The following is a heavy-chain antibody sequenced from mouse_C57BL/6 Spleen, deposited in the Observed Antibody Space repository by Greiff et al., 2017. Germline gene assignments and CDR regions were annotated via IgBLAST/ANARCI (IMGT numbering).Heavy chain of an antibody. CDR1: GYAFSSSW. CDR2: IYPGDGDT. D-gene: IGHD2-5*01. J-gene: IGHJ3*01. V-gene: IGHV1-82*01. Sequence: QVQLQQSGPELVKPGASVKISCKASGYAFSSSWMNWVKQRPGKGLEWIGRIYPGDGDTNYNGKFKGKATLTADKSSSTAYMQLSSLTSEDSAVYFCATSYYSNYVGAWFAYWGQGTLVTVSA. CDR3: ATSYYSNYVGAWFAY.